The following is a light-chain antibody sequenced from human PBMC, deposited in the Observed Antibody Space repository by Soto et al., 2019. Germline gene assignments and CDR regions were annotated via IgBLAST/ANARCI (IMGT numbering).Light chain of an antibody. Sequence: DIQMTQSPSSLSASVGDRVTITCRASQDISNFLAWYQQKPGKVPNLLIYAASTLQSGVPSRFSGSGSGTNFHLPNSNPPPEDVANYYCQKYNIAPWTFGQGTKVEIK. J-gene: IGKJ1*01. CDR3: QKYNIAPWT. V-gene: IGKV1-27*01. CDR1: QDISNF. CDR2: AAS.